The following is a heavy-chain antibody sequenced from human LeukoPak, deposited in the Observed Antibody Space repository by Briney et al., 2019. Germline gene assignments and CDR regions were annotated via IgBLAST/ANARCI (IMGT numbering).Heavy chain of an antibody. CDR3: ARPVDYNAGDY. CDR1: GFTFSAYT. Sequence: GGSLRLSCSASGFTFSAYTMNWVRQAPGQGLEWVSYISSGSSSVYYADSVKGRFTISRDNAKNSLYLQMNSLRADDTAVYYCARPVDYNAGDYWGQGTLVTVSS. CDR2: ISSGSSSV. D-gene: IGHD5-12*01. V-gene: IGHV3-48*04. J-gene: IGHJ4*02.